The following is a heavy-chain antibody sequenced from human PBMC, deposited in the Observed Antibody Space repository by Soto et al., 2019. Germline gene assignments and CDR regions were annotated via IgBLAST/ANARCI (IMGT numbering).Heavy chain of an antibody. CDR2: ISAYNGNT. CDR3: ARDGGYCSGGSCYDYYYYYGMDV. Sequence: QVQLVQSGAEVKKPGASVKVSCKASGYTFTSYGISWVPQAPGQGLEWMGWISAYNGNTNYAQKLQGRVTMTTDTSTSTAYMELRSLRSDDTAVYYCARDGGYCSGGSCYDYYYYYGMDVWGQGTTVTVSS. J-gene: IGHJ6*02. V-gene: IGHV1-18*04. D-gene: IGHD2-15*01. CDR1: GYTFTSYG.